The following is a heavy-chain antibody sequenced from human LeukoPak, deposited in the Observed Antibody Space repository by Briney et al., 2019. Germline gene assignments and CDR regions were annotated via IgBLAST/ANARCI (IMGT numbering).Heavy chain of an antibody. D-gene: IGHD6-13*01. Sequence: GGSLRLSCAASGFTFSSYAMSWVRQAPGRGLEWVSVLYSGGTTYYADSVKGRFTISRDNSKNTLYLQMNSLRAEDTAVYYCAKRGIAAVYHDAFDIWGQGTMVTVSS. CDR3: AKRGIAAVYHDAFDI. V-gene: IGHV3-23*03. J-gene: IGHJ3*02. CDR1: GFTFSSYA. CDR2: LYSGGTT.